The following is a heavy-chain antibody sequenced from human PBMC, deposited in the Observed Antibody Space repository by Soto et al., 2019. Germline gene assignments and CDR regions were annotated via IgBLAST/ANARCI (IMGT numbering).Heavy chain of an antibody. J-gene: IGHJ4*02. Sequence: GGSLRLSCAASGFTFSSYAMSWVRQAPGKGLEWVSAISGSGGSTYYADSVKGRFTISRDNSKNTLYLQMNSLRAEDTAVYYCANGPSSLIPLPPDYDILTGYYIPGGRNFDYWGQGTLVTVSS. CDR1: GFTFSSYA. CDR3: ANGPSSLIPLPPDYDILTGYYIPGGRNFDY. V-gene: IGHV3-23*01. D-gene: IGHD3-9*01. CDR2: ISGSGGST.